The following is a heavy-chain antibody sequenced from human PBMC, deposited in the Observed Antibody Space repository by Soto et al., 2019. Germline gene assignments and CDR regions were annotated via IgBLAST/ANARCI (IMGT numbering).Heavy chain of an antibody. D-gene: IGHD5-18*01. CDR1: GYSFASYW. CDR3: ARQVEDGYSFGYNY. V-gene: IGHV5-51*01. CDR2: IYPGDSDT. J-gene: IGHJ4*02. Sequence: GDSLKISCKGSGYSFASYWIGWVRQMPGKGLEWMGIIYPGDSDTRYSPSFQGQVTISADNSISTAYLQWSSLKASDSAMYFCARQVEDGYSFGYNYWGQGTKVTVYS.